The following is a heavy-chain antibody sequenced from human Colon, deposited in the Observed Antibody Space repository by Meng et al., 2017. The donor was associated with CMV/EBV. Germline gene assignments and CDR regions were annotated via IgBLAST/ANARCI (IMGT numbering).Heavy chain of an antibody. J-gene: IGHJ4*02. D-gene: IGHD3-16*02. CDR3: TNGGVSLSPHHC. Sequence: GESLKISCEASGFTFSSYAMTWVRQAPGKGLEGVSTITNTGGGTYYADSVKGRFTVSRDNSKNTMYLQMNNLRAEDTAVYYCTNGGVSLSPHHCWGQGTMVTVSS. CDR2: ITNTGGGT. V-gene: IGHV3-23*01. CDR1: GFTFSSYA.